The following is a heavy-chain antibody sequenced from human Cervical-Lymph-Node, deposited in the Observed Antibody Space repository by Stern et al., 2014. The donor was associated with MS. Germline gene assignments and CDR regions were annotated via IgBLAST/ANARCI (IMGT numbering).Heavy chain of an antibody. Sequence: MQLVESGAEVKKPGASVKVSCKASGYTFTSYYMHWVRQAPGQGLEWMGIINPRRGITSYAQHFQGRVTMTSDTSTSTVYMELTSPRSEDTAVYYCARGESILTGYLRVYNWLDPWGQGTLVTVSS. CDR1: GYTFTSYY. CDR3: ARGESILTGYLRVYNWLDP. D-gene: IGHD3-9*01. V-gene: IGHV1-46*01. CDR2: INPRRGIT. J-gene: IGHJ5*02.